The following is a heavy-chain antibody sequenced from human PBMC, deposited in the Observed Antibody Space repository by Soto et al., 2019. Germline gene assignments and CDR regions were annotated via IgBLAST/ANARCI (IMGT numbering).Heavy chain of an antibody. CDR1: GFTFSSNA. J-gene: IGHJ4*02. CDR2: ISYDGSDK. V-gene: IGHV3-30-3*01. D-gene: IGHD1-26*01. Sequence: PGGSLRLSCAASGFTFSSNAMRWVRQAPGKGLEWVAFISYDGSDKYYADSVKGRFTISRDNSKNTLYLQMNSLRVEDTAVYYCAREQKTISGSSSDFDYWGQGTLVTVSS. CDR3: AREQKTISGSSSDFDY.